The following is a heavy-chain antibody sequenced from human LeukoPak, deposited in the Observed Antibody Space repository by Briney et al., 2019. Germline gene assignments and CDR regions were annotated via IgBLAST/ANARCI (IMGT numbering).Heavy chain of an antibody. CDR1: GGSLSSYY. Sequence: SETLSLTCTVSGGSLSSYYWSWIRQPPGKGLEWIGYIYYSGSTNYNPSLKSRVTISVDTSKNQFSLKLSSVTAADTAVYYCARHDSSGYYPDYWGQGTLVTVS. CDR3: ARHDSSGYYPDY. V-gene: IGHV4-59*01. J-gene: IGHJ4*02. CDR2: IYYSGST. D-gene: IGHD3-22*01.